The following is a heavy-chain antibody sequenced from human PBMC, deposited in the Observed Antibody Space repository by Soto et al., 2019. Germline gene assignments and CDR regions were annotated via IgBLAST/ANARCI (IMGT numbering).Heavy chain of an antibody. CDR1: GGSVSSGSYY. J-gene: IGHJ5*02. CDR3: AKGYHTPIIAMFDP. Sequence: SETLSLTCTVSGGSVSSGSYYWSWIRQPPGKGLEWIGYIYYSGSTNYNPSLKSRVTISVDTSKNQFSLKLTSVTAADTAVYFCAKGYHTPIIAMFDPWGQGTLVTVSS. D-gene: IGHD3-16*02. V-gene: IGHV4-61*01. CDR2: IYYSGST.